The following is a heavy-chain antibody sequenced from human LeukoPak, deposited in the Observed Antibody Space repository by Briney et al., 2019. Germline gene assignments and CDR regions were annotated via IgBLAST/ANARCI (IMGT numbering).Heavy chain of an antibody. V-gene: IGHV4-59*01. Sequence: SETLSLTCTVSGGSISSYYWSWIRQPPGKGLEWIGYIYYSGSTNYNPSLKSRVTTSVDTSKNQFSLKLSSVTAADTAVYYCARDGRYFDWLGPNYYGMDVWGQGTTVTVSS. CDR1: GGSISSYY. CDR2: IYYSGST. CDR3: ARDGRYFDWLGPNYYGMDV. D-gene: IGHD3-9*01. J-gene: IGHJ6*02.